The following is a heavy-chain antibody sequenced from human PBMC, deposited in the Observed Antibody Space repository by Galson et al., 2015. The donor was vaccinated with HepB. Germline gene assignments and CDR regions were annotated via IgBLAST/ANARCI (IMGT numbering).Heavy chain of an antibody. CDR1: GFIFSSSG. Sequence: SLRLSCAASGFIFSSSGMHWVRQAPGKGLEWVSYISSSSSYTNYADSVKGRFTISRDNAKNSLYLQMNSLRAEDTAVYYCAREIGYQGGMDVWGQGTTVTVSS. V-gene: IGHV3-21*05. CDR3: AREIGYQGGMDV. CDR2: ISSSSSYT. J-gene: IGHJ6*02. D-gene: IGHD5-18*01.